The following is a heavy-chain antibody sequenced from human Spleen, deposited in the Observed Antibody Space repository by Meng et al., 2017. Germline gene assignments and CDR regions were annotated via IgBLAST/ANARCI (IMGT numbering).Heavy chain of an antibody. J-gene: IGHJ3*02. CDR3: ARIDRDNYDPFDI. D-gene: IGHD1-1*01. Sequence: SETLSLTCTVSGGSISSSNSYWVWIRQPPGKGLEWIGSIYYSGTTYYKSSLKSRFTISVDTSNNKFSLKVSSVTAADTAVYYCARIDRDNYDPFDIWGQGTLVTVSS. V-gene: IGHV4-39*07. CDR1: GGSISSSNSY. CDR2: IYYSGTT.